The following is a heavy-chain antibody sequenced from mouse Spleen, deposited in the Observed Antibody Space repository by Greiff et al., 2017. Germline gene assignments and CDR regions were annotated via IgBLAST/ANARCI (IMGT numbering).Heavy chain of an antibody. V-gene: IGHV5-17*01. Sequence: EVQRVESGGGLVKPGGSLKLSCAASGFTFSDYGMHWVRQAPEKGLEWVAYISSGSSTIYYADTVKGRFTISRDNAKNTLFLQMTSLRSEDTAMYYCARISYGNYFLYAMDYWGQGTSVTVSS. CDR1: GFTFSDYG. J-gene: IGHJ4*01. CDR3: ARISYGNYFLYAMDY. D-gene: IGHD2-1*01. CDR2: ISSGSSTI.